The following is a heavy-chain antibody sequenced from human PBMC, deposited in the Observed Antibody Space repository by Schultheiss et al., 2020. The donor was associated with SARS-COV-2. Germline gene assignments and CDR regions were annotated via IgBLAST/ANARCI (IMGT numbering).Heavy chain of an antibody. CDR2: ISGLGNTI. CDR3: ARLTTVTLGDAFDI. J-gene: IGHJ3*02. CDR1: GLTFSDEP. Sequence: GGSLRLSCRVSGLTFSDEPMNWVRQAPGKGLEWISYISGLGNTIYYADSVKGRFTISRDNAGGSVYLQMNSLRAEDTAVYYCARLTTVTLGDAFDIWGQGTMVTVSS. D-gene: IGHD4-17*01. V-gene: IGHV3-11*01.